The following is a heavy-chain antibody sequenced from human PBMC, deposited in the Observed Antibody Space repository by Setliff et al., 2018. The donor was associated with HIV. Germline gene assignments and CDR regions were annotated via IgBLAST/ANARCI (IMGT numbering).Heavy chain of an antibody. D-gene: IGHD2-15*01. CDR3: ARDRFCSRGNCYEPNWFDP. Sequence: SVKVSCKASGGNFSTYGISWVRQAPGQGLEWMGGIIPLFNKSNNAQKFQVRVTITADESTSTAYMELKSLRSEDSAVYYCARDRFCSRGNCYEPNWFDPWGQGTLVTAPQ. CDR2: IIPLFNKS. CDR1: GGNFSTYG. J-gene: IGHJ5*02. V-gene: IGHV1-69*13.